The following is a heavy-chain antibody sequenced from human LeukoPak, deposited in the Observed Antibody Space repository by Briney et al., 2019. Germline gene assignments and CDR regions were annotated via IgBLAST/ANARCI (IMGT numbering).Heavy chain of an antibody. Sequence: GGSLRLSCAASGFTFSSYAMSWVRQAPGKGLEWVSAISGSGGSTYYADSVKGRVTISSDNSKKTLYLQMNSLRAEDTAVYYCAKDLADIVVVPAADFDYWGQGTLVTVSS. V-gene: IGHV3-23*01. CDR3: AKDLADIVVVPAADFDY. J-gene: IGHJ4*02. D-gene: IGHD2-2*01. CDR1: GFTFSSYA. CDR2: ISGSGGST.